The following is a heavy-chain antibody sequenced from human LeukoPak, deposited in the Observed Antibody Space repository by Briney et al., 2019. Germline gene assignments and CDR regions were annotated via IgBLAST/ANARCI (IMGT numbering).Heavy chain of an antibody. Sequence: ASVKVSCKASGYTFTGYYMHWVRQAPGQGLEWMGWINPNSGGTNYAQKFQGRVTMTRDTSISTAYMELSRLRSDDTAVYYCAAPFIAAAGFYYYSGMDVWGQGTTVTVSS. V-gene: IGHV1-2*02. D-gene: IGHD6-13*01. CDR3: AAPFIAAAGFYYYSGMDV. J-gene: IGHJ6*02. CDR1: GYTFTGYY. CDR2: INPNSGGT.